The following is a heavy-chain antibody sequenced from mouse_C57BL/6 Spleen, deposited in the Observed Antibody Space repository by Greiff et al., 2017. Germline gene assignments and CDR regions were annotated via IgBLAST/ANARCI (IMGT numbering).Heavy chain of an antibody. Sequence: EVQLQQSGPELVKPGASVKISCKATGYTFTDYYMNWVKQSPGKSLEWIGDIIPNNGGTSYNQKFKGKATFTADTSSNTAYMELRSRTAEDAAVYYCARGRSYYSILNWDRGDYWGQGTTLTVSS. V-gene: IGHV1-26*01. CDR3: ARGRSYYSILNWDRGDY. D-gene: IGHD2-12*01. CDR1: GYTFTDYY. CDR2: IIPNNGGT. J-gene: IGHJ2*01.